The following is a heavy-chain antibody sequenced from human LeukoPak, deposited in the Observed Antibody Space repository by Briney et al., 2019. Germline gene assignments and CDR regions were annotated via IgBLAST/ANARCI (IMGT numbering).Heavy chain of an antibody. CDR1: GFTLSSYS. J-gene: IGHJ4*02. CDR3: ARESSTSYAFDY. D-gene: IGHD2-2*01. V-gene: IGHV3-21*01. Sequence: GGSLRLSCAASGFTLSSYSMNWVRQAPGKGLEWVSSISSSSSYIYYADSVKGRFTISRDNAKNSLYLQMNSLRAEDTAVYYCARESSTSYAFDYWGQGTLVTVSS. CDR2: ISSSSSYI.